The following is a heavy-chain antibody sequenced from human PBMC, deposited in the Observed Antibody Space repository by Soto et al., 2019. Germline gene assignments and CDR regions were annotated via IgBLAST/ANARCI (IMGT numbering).Heavy chain of an antibody. Sequence: ASVKVSCKASGYTFTSYDINWVRQATGQGLEWMGWMNPNSGNTGYAQKFQGRVNMTRNTSISTAYMELSSLRSEDTAVYYCARGSAQGALRFLEWLLPPDVWGQGTTVTVSS. CDR2: MNPNSGNT. V-gene: IGHV1-8*01. D-gene: IGHD3-3*01. J-gene: IGHJ6*02. CDR1: GYTFTSYD. CDR3: ARGSAQGALRFLEWLLPPDV.